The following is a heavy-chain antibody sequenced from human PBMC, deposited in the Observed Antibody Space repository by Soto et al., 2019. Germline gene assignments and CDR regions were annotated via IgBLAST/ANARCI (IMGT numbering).Heavy chain of an antibody. Sequence: SETLSLTCAVYGGSFSGYYLSWIRKPPGKGLEWIGEINHSGSTNYNPSLKSRVTISVDTSKNQFSLKLSSVTAADTAVYYCARTRSNMVRGVIILSYYYYMDVWGKGTTVTVSS. J-gene: IGHJ6*03. D-gene: IGHD3-10*01. V-gene: IGHV4-34*01. CDR2: INHSGST. CDR1: GGSFSGYY. CDR3: ARTRSNMVRGVIILSYYYYMDV.